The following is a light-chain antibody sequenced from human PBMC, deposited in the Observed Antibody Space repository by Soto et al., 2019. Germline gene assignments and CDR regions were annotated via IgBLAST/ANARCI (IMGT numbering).Light chain of an antibody. CDR3: CSYVGRSNFVV. CDR1: SSDVGSYNL. CDR2: EAS. J-gene: IGLJ2*01. Sequence: QSVLTQPASVSGSPGQSITIFCTGTSSDVGSYNLVSWYQQNPGKAPKLMIYEASKRPSGVSNRFSGSKSGNTASLTISGLQAEDEADYYCCSYVGRSNFVVFGGGTKLTVL. V-gene: IGLV2-23*01.